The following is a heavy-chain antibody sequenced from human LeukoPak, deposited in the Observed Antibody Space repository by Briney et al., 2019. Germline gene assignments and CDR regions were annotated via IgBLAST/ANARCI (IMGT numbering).Heavy chain of an antibody. J-gene: IGHJ4*02. D-gene: IGHD6-13*01. Sequence: GGSLRLSCAASGFTFSSYSMNWVRQAPGKGLEWVSSISSSSSYIYYGDSVKGRFTISRDKAKNSLYLQMNSRRAEDTAVYYCARQASSSWSFDYWGQGTLVTVSS. CDR2: ISSSSSYI. CDR3: ARQASSSWSFDY. CDR1: GFTFSSYS. V-gene: IGHV3-21*01.